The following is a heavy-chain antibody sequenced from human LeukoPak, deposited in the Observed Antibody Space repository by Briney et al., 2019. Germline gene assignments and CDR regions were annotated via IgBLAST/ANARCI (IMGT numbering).Heavy chain of an antibody. CDR1: GGSISSYY. Sequence: SETLSLTCTVSGGSISSYYWSWIRQPPGKGLEWIGYIYYSGSTNYNPSLKSRVTISVDTSKNQFSLKLSSVTAADTAVYYCARVPPPYCSGGSCYGVAFDIWGQGTMVTVSS. V-gene: IGHV4-59*01. CDR2: IYYSGST. CDR3: ARVPPPYCSGGSCYGVAFDI. J-gene: IGHJ3*02. D-gene: IGHD2-15*01.